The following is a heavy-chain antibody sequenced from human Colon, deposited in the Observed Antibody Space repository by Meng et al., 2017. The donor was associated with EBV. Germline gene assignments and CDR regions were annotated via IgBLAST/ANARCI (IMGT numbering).Heavy chain of an antibody. CDR1: GGSFRDYY. Sequence: VQLPQGGAGLLKPSGTLSRSCAVYGGSFRDYYWTWIRHPPGKGLEWIGEIDHRGNTKYNPSLKSRVTISLDTSKKQFSLKVSSVTAADSAVYYCARRGPSGNFSPWSQGALITVSS. V-gene: IGHV4-34*01. J-gene: IGHJ5*02. CDR2: IDHRGNT. CDR3: ARRGPSGNFSP. D-gene: IGHD3-10*01.